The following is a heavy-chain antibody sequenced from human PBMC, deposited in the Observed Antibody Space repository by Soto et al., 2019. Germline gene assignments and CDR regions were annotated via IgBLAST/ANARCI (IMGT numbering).Heavy chain of an antibody. CDR3: AAYSSSLGTFDI. D-gene: IGHD6-13*01. V-gene: IGHV4-4*07. CDR1: GGSLSSYY. J-gene: IGHJ3*02. CDR2: IYTSGST. Sequence: SETLSLTCIVSGGSLSSYYWTWIRQPAGKGLEWIGRIYTSGSTNYNPSLKSRVTMSVDTSKNQFSLKLSSVTAADTAVYYCAAYSSSLGTFDIWGQGTKVSVSS.